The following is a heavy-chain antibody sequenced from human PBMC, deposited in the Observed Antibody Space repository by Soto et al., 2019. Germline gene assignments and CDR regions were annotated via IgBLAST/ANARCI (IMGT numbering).Heavy chain of an antibody. V-gene: IGHV3-23*01. CDR1: GFTFKNYA. D-gene: IGHD5-12*01. J-gene: IGHJ4*02. Sequence: EVQLMESGGGLVQPGGSLRLYCAASGFTFKNYAMTWVRQAPGKGLEWVSLIYGSGGSTDYADSVKGRFTISRDNSKNMLYVQMNSLRDEDTAVYYCARKDVAFDYWGQGIPVTVSS. CDR3: ARKDVAFDY. CDR2: IYGSGGST.